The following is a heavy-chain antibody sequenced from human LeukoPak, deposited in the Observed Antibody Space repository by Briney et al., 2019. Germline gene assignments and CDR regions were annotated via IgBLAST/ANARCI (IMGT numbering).Heavy chain of an antibody. D-gene: IGHD6-13*01. J-gene: IGHJ4*02. Sequence: SVTLSLTCTVSGGPISSYYWSWIRQPPGKGLEWIGYIHSGSTNYNPSLQSRVTISVDTSKNQFSVNLSSVTAADTAMYYCARAPYSSSWMYFDSWGQGALVTVSS. CDR2: IHSGST. CDR1: GGPISSYY. V-gene: IGHV4-59*01. CDR3: ARAPYSSSWMYFDS.